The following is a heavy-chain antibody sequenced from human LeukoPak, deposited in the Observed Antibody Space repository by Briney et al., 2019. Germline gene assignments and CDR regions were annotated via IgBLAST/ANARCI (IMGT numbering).Heavy chain of an antibody. J-gene: IGHJ4*02. Sequence: ASVQISCKTSGYTFTDYSTHWLHQAPEQRLEWMGWINARRGTTKYSQKFQGRVTITTDESTSTAYMELSSLRSEDTAVYYCARETVWLGGSGSHFDYWGQGTLVTVSS. V-gene: IGHV1-3*01. CDR3: ARETVWLGGSGSHFDY. CDR2: INARRGTT. D-gene: IGHD3-16*01. CDR1: GYTFTDYS.